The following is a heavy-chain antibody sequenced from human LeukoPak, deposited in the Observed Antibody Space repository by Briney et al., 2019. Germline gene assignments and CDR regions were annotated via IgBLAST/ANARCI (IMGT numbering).Heavy chain of an antibody. D-gene: IGHD3-10*01. Sequence: GGSLRLSCAASGFTFSSYAMSWVRQAPGKGLEWVSAISGSGGSTYYADSVKGRFTISRDNSKNTPYLQMNSLRAEDTAVYYCAKLGYYYGSGSYQPWGQGTLVTVSS. J-gene: IGHJ5*02. CDR2: ISGSGGST. CDR3: AKLGYYYGSGSYQP. CDR1: GFTFSSYA. V-gene: IGHV3-23*01.